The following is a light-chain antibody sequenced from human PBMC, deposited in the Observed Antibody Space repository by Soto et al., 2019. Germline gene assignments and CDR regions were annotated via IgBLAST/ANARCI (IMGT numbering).Light chain of an antibody. J-gene: IGKJ1*01. Sequence: EIVLTQSPGTLSLSPGDRATLSCRASQSVSRSYLGWYQQKPGQAPRLLIYGASIRAAGVPDRFSGSGSGTVFTLTISRLEPEDFTVYYCHHYETFGQGTKVEI. V-gene: IGKV3-20*01. CDR2: GAS. CDR1: QSVSRSY. CDR3: HHYET.